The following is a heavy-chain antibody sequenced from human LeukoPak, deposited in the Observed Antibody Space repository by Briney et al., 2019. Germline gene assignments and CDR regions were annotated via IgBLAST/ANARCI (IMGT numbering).Heavy chain of an antibody. CDR1: GFTFDEYG. Sequence: GGSLRLSCAASGFTFDEYGMSWVRQAPGKGLEWVSGINWNGGSTGYVDSVKGRFTISRDNAKNSLYLQMNSLRAEDTALYYCARARNDYDSNGFSFLDYWGQGTLVTVSS. CDR2: INWNGGST. D-gene: IGHD3-22*01. V-gene: IGHV3-20*04. J-gene: IGHJ4*02. CDR3: ARARNDYDSNGFSFLDY.